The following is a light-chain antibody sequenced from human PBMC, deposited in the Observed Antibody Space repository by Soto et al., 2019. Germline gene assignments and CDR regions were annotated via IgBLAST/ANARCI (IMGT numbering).Light chain of an antibody. CDR2: GAS. CDR1: QGIANS. J-gene: IGKJ1*01. V-gene: IGKV1-27*01. CDR3: QSYNSALSRT. Sequence: DIQMTQSPSSLSASVGDRVTITCRASQGIANSLAWYQQKPGKVPKLLIYGASTLHSGVPSRFSGSGFGTDFTLTISSLQPEDVATYYCQSYNSALSRTFGQGTKVEI.